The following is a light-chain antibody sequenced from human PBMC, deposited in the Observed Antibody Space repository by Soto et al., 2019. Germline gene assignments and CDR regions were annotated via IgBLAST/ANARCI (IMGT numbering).Light chain of an antibody. CDR2: AAS. Sequence: IQLTQSPSSLSASVGDRATITCRASQGIGFYLAWYQQKPGSAPQLLIYAASTLQSGVPSRFSGSGSGTNFTLTISGLQPEDLATYYCQDVNSYPPFTFGPGTTVDLK. V-gene: IGKV1-9*01. CDR3: QDVNSYPPFT. CDR1: QGIGFY. J-gene: IGKJ3*01.